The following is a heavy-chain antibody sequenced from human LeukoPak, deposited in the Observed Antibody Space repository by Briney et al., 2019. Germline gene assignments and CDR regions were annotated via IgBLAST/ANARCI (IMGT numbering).Heavy chain of an antibody. CDR2: ISYDGSNK. V-gene: IGHV3-30-3*01. CDR1: GFTVSSNY. Sequence: PGGSLRLSCAASGFTVSSNYMSWVRQAPGKGLEWVAVISYDGSNKYYADSVKGRFTISRDNSKNTLYLQMNSPRAEDTAVYYCARAVGHPLSGNSAFDYWGQGTLVTVSS. D-gene: IGHD4-23*01. CDR3: ARAVGHPLSGNSAFDY. J-gene: IGHJ4*02.